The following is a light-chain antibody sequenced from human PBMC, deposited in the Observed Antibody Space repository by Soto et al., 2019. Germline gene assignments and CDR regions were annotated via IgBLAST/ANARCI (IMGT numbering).Light chain of an antibody. CDR2: AAS. CDR1: QSISNY. J-gene: IGKJ1*01. V-gene: IGKV1-39*01. CDR3: QQCYSTPRT. Sequence: DIQMTQSPSSLSASVGDRVTITCRASQSISNYLNWYQQKPGKAPKLLMYAASSLQSGVPSRFGGSGSGTDFTLTISSLQPEDFATYYCQQCYSTPRTFGHGTKVEIK.